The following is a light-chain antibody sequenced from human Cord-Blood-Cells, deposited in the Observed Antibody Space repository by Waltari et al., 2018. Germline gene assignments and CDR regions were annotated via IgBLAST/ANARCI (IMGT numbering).Light chain of an antibody. CDR2: DAS. J-gene: IGKJ4*01. Sequence: EIVLTQSPATLSLSPGERATLSCRASQSVSSYLAWYQQKPGQAPRRLIYDASNRATGIPARFSGSGSGADFTLTISSLEPEDFAVYDCQQRSNWPPAFGGGTKVEIK. CDR3: QQRSNWPPA. CDR1: QSVSSY. V-gene: IGKV3-11*01.